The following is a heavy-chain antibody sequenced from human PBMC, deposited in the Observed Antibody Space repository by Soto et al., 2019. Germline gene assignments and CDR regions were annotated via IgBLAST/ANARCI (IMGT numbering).Heavy chain of an antibody. D-gene: IGHD6-19*01. J-gene: IGHJ4*02. CDR2: IYHSGST. Sequence: SETLSLTCAVSGGSISSGGYSWSWIRQPPGKGLEWIGYIYHSGSTYYNPSLKSRVTISVDRSKNQFSLKLSSVTAADTAVYYCTQVAVVGHYWGQGTLVTVSS. CDR3: TQVAVVGHY. V-gene: IGHV4-30-2*01. CDR1: GGSISSGGYS.